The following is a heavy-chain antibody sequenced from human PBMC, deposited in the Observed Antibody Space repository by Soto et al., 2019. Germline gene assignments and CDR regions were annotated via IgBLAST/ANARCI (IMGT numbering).Heavy chain of an antibody. Sequence: GASVKGSCTASGYTFTGYYMHWVRQAPGQRLEWMGGIIPIFGTANYAQKFQGRVTITADESTSTATLELSSLRSEDTAVYYSAKIQSSRGYSVMKVWAQGPKVTVPS. CDR2: IIPIFGTA. D-gene: IGHD6-13*01. CDR3: AKIQSSRGYSVMKV. J-gene: IGHJ6*02. V-gene: IGHV1-69*13. CDR1: GYTFTGYY.